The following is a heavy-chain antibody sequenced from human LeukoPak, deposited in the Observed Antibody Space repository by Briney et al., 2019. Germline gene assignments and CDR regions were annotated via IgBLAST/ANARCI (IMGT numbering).Heavy chain of an antibody. V-gene: IGHV4-31*03. J-gene: IGHJ1*01. CDR2: IYYSGST. Sequence: SQTLSFTCTVSGGSISSGGYYWSWIRQHPGKGLEWIGYIYYSGSTYYNPSLKSRVTISVDTSKNQFSLKLSSVTAADTAVYYCARTPRSAEYFQHWGQGTLVTVSS. CDR3: ARTPRSAEYFQH. D-gene: IGHD1-26*01. CDR1: GGSISSGGYY.